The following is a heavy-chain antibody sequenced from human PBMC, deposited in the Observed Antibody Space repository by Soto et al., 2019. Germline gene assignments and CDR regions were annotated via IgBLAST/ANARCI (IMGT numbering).Heavy chain of an antibody. Sequence: TLSLTCTVSGGSVSSGSYYWSWIRQPPGKGLEWIGYIYYSGSTNYNPSLKSRVTISVDTSKNQFSLKLSSVTAADTAVYYCARGRGSYFFQHWGQGTLVTVSS. V-gene: IGHV4-61*01. CDR3: ARGRGSYFFQH. CDR2: IYYSGST. CDR1: GGSVSSGSYY. J-gene: IGHJ1*01. D-gene: IGHD1-26*01.